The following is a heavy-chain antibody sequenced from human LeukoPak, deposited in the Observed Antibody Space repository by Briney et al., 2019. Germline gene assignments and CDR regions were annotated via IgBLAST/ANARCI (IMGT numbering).Heavy chain of an antibody. CDR2: IYYSGST. J-gene: IGHJ3*02. Sequence: SETLSLTCTVSGGSISSSNYYWGWIRQPPGKGLEWIGSIYYSGSTYYNPSLKSRVTISVDTSKNQFSLKLSSVTAADTAVYYCARTAVPSKLRYFDWLLNGSVAFDIWGQGTMVTVSS. D-gene: IGHD3-9*01. CDR1: GGSISSSNYY. V-gene: IGHV4-39*01. CDR3: ARTAVPSKLRYFDWLLNGSVAFDI.